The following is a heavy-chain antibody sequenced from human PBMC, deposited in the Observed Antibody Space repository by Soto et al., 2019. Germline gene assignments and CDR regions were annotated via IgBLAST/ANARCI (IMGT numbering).Heavy chain of an antibody. Sequence: QITLKESGPTLVKPTQTLTLTCTFSGFSLSTSGVGVGWIRQPPGKALEWLALIYWDDDKRYSPSLKSRLTITTETSKNQVVLTMTNMDPVDTATYYCAHRQGYYYDSSGYAGDAFDIWGQGTMVTVSS. CDR3: AHRQGYYYDSSGYAGDAFDI. D-gene: IGHD3-22*01. CDR2: IYWDDDK. V-gene: IGHV2-5*02. J-gene: IGHJ3*02. CDR1: GFSLSTSGVG.